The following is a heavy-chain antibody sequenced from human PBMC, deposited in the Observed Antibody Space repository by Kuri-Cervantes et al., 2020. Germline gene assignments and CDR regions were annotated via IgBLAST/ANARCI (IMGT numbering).Heavy chain of an antibody. V-gene: IGHV3-20*04. CDR2: INWNGGST. D-gene: IGHD3-16*01. J-gene: IGHJ4*02. CDR1: GFTVSSNY. CDR3: AREGGGRGGFDY. Sequence: ETLSLTCAASGFTVSSNYMSWVRQAPGKGLEWVSGINWNGGSTGYADSVRGRFTISRDNAKNSLYLQMNSLRAEDTAVYYCAREGGGRGGFDYWGQGTLVTVSS.